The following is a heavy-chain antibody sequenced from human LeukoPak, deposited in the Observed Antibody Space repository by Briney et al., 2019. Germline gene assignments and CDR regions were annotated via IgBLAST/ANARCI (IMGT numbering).Heavy chain of an antibody. CDR3: ARDTYYYDSSGSYYFDD. Sequence: PGGSLRLSCAASGFTFSSYAMSWVRQAPGKGLEWVSAISGSGGSTYYADSVKGRFTISRDNSKNTLYLQMNSLRAEDTAVYYCARDTYYYDSSGSYYFDDWGQGTLVTVCS. CDR1: GFTFSSYA. CDR2: ISGSGGST. J-gene: IGHJ4*02. V-gene: IGHV3-23*01. D-gene: IGHD3-22*01.